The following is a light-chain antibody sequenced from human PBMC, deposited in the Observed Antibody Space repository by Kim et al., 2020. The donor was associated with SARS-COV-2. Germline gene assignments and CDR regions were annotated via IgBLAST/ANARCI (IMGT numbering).Light chain of an antibody. CDR2: TAS. CDR3: HHTYSTPRT. Sequence: DIQMTQSPSSLSASVGDRVTITCRASQGISRYLNWYQQKPGKAPKLLIYTASSLQSGVPSRFTGSGSETDFTLTISSLQPEDFPPYYCHHTYSTPRTFCQGTTVDI. V-gene: IGKV1-39*01. CDR1: QGISRY. J-gene: IGKJ1*01.